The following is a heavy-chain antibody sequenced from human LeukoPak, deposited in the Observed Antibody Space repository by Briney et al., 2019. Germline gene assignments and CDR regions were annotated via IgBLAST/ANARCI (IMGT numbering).Heavy chain of an antibody. Sequence: ASVKVSCKASGGTFSSYAISWVRQAPGQGLEWMGGIIPIFGTANYAQKFQGRVTITADKSTSTVYMELRSLRSDDTAVYYCARDQYYDSKGWFDPWGQGTLVTVYS. CDR1: GGTFSSYA. CDR3: ARDQYYDSKGWFDP. J-gene: IGHJ5*02. V-gene: IGHV1-69*06. CDR2: IIPIFGTA. D-gene: IGHD3-16*01.